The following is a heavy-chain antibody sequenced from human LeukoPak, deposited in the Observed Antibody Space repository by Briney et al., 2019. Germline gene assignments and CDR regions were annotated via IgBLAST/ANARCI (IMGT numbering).Heavy chain of an antibody. CDR3: ARLFHPALSGNYPFDY. Sequence: SETLSLTCTVSGGSINSYYWSWLRQPPGKGLEWIAYIYYSGSTSYNPSLKSRVTISVDTSKNQFSLKLNSVTAADTAMYYCARLFHPALSGNYPFDYWGQGTVVTVSS. J-gene: IGHJ4*02. V-gene: IGHV4-59*01. CDR2: IYYSGST. CDR1: GGSINSYY. D-gene: IGHD1-26*01.